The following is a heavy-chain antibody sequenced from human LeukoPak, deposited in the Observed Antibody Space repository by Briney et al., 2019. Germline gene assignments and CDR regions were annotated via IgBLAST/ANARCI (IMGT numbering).Heavy chain of an antibody. J-gene: IGHJ3*02. V-gene: IGHV3-23*01. CDR2: ISGSGGST. CDR1: GFTFRSYA. CDR3: AKASSGWGGAFDI. Sequence: GGSLRLSCAASGFTFRSYAMSWVRQAPGKGLEWVSAISGSGGSTYYAGSVKGRFTISRDNSKNTLYLQMNSLRAEDTAVYYCAKASSGWGGAFDIWGQGTMVTVSS. D-gene: IGHD6-19*01.